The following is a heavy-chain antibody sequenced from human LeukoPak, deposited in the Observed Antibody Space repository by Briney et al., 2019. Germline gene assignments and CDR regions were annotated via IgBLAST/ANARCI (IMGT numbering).Heavy chain of an antibody. Sequence: GAYLQISCKASGYSFTSYWIGWVRQMPGKGLEWMGIIYPGDSDTRYSPSFQGQVTISADKSINTAYLQWSSLKASDTAIYYCARRGEAMDPFDYWGQGTLVTVSS. CDR3: ARRGEAMDPFDY. J-gene: IGHJ4*02. CDR2: IYPGDSDT. D-gene: IGHD5-18*01. CDR1: GYSFTSYW. V-gene: IGHV5-51*01.